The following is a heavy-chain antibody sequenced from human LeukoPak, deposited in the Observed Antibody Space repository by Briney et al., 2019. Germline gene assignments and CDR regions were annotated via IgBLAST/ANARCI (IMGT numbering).Heavy chain of an antibody. V-gene: IGHV3-7*01. CDR2: MNIDGSEK. J-gene: IGHJ4*02. D-gene: IGHD1-26*01. CDR3: GRDRVEWELLFDY. Sequence: GGSLRLSCAASGFTFSSYWMGWVRQAPGKRLEWVANMNIDGSEKYYADSAKGRFTISRDNARNSVYLQMNSLRVEDTAVYYCGRDRVEWELLFDYGGKGPLVTVS. CDR1: GFTFSSYW.